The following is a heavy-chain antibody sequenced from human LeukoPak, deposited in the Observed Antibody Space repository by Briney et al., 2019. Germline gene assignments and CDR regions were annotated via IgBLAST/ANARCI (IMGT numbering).Heavy chain of an antibody. D-gene: IGHD1-1*01. CDR2: FYYSGSI. CDR3: AGMRATGTSRGYVDV. CDR1: GGSINTASYY. J-gene: IGHJ6*03. V-gene: IGHV4-39*01. Sequence: SETLSLICSVSGGSINTASYYWGWLRQPPGKGLELIGNFYYSGSIYYNSSLQSRVTISVDTSKNQFSLKLTSVTATDTSVYYCAGMRATGTSRGYVDVWGKGTTVTVSS.